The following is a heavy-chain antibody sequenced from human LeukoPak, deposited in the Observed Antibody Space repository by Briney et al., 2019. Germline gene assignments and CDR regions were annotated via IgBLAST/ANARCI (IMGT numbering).Heavy chain of an antibody. J-gene: IGHJ5*02. V-gene: IGHV1-46*01. CDR1: GYTFTSYY. CDR3: ARGLELPRFDP. CDR2: INPSGGSK. D-gene: IGHD1-7*01. Sequence: ASVKVSCKASGYTFTSYYMHWVRQAPGQGLEWMGIINPSGGSKSYAQKFQGRVTMTRDMSTSTVYMELSSLRSEDTAVYYCARGLELPRFDPWGQGTLVTVSS.